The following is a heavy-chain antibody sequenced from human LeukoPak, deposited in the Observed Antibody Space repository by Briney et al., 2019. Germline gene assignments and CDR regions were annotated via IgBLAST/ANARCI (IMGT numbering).Heavy chain of an antibody. CDR2: IIPIFGTA. D-gene: IGHD3-10*01. J-gene: IGHJ5*02. CDR1: GGTFSSYA. V-gene: IGHV1-69*05. Sequence: SVKVSCKASGGTFSSYAISWVRQAPGQGLEWMGGIIPIFGTANYAQKFQGRVTMTTDTSTSTAYMELRSLRSDDTAVYYCARGLLWFGELLYWFDPWGQGTLVTVSS. CDR3: ARGLLWFGELLYWFDP.